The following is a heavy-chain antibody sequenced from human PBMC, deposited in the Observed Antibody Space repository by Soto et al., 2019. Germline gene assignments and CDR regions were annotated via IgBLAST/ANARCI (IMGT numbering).Heavy chain of an antibody. J-gene: IGHJ6*02. D-gene: IGHD3-3*01. CDR3: ASSNYDFWSGYSLNYYYYGMDV. CDR1: GYTFTSYG. CDR2: ISAYNGNT. Sequence: ASVKVSCKASGYTFTSYGISWVRQAPGQGLEWMGWISAYNGNTNYAQKLQGRVTMTTDTSTSTAYMELRSLRSDDTAVYYRASSNYDFWSGYSLNYYYYGMDVWGQGTTVTVSS. V-gene: IGHV1-18*04.